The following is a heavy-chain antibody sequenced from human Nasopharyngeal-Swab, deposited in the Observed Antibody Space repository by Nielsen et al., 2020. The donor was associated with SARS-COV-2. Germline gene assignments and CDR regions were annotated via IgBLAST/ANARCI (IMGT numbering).Heavy chain of an antibody. J-gene: IGHJ4*02. CDR2: ISYDGSNK. V-gene: IGHV3-30*18. Sequence: GASLKISCAASGFTFSSYGMHWVRQAPGKGLEWVAVISYDGSNKYYADSVKGRFTISRDNSKNTLYLQMNSLRAEDTAVYYCAKMAGYISSWYGSSLIDYWGQGTLVTVSS. CDR3: AKMAGYISSWYGSSLIDY. D-gene: IGHD6-13*01. CDR1: GFTFSSYG.